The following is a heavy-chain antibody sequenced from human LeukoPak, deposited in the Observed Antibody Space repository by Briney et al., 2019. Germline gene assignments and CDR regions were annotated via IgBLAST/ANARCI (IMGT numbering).Heavy chain of an antibody. Sequence: GGSLRLSCAASGFTFSSYGVHWVRQAPGKGLEWVAFIRYDGSNKYYADSVKGRFTISRDNSKNTLYLQMNSLRAEDTAVYYCAKDRQWLGSFDYWGQGTLVTVSS. J-gene: IGHJ4*02. V-gene: IGHV3-30*02. D-gene: IGHD6-19*01. CDR2: IRYDGSNK. CDR3: AKDRQWLGSFDY. CDR1: GFTFSSYG.